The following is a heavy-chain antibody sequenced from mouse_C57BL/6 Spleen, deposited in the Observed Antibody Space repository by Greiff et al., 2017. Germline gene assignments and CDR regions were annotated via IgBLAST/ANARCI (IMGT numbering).Heavy chain of an antibody. D-gene: IGHD2-10*01. Sequence: VQLQQSGAELVRPGTSVKVSCKASGYAFTNYLIEWVKQRPGQGLEWIGVINPGSGGTNYNEKFKGKATLTADKSSSTAYMQLSSLTSEDSAVYFCAKGPYSNYFDYWGQGTTLTVSS. CDR2: INPGSGGT. J-gene: IGHJ2*01. CDR1: GYAFTNYL. CDR3: AKGPYSNYFDY. V-gene: IGHV1-54*01.